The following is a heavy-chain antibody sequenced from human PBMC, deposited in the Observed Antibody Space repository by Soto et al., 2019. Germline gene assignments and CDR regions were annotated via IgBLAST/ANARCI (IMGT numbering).Heavy chain of an antibody. CDR1: GFTFSDYY. J-gene: IGHJ3*02. D-gene: IGHD6-6*01. CDR3: ATTEYSSSYGTPRYDAFDI. Sequence: PGGSLRLSCAASGFTFSDYYMSWIRQAPGKGLEWVSYISSSGSTIYYADSVKGRFTISRDNAKNSLYLQMNSLRAEDTAVYYCATTEYSSSYGTPRYDAFDIWGQGTRVTVSS. V-gene: IGHV3-11*01. CDR2: ISSSGSTI.